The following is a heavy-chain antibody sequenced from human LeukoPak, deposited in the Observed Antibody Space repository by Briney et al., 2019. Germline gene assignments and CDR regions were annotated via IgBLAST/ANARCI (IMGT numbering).Heavy chain of an antibody. CDR1: GGSISSYY. J-gene: IGHJ5*02. V-gene: IGHV4-59*01. Sequence: SETLSLTCTVSGGSISSYYWSWLRQPPGKGLEWIGYIYYSGSTNYNPSLKSRVTISVDTSKNQFSLKLSSVTAADTAVYYCARDQRELLYNWFDPWGQGTLVTVSS. CDR2: IYYSGST. D-gene: IGHD1-26*01. CDR3: ARDQRELLYNWFDP.